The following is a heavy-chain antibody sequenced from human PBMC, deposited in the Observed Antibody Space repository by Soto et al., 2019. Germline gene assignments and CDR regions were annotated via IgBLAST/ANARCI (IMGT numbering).Heavy chain of an antibody. CDR2: VYTSGNT. CDR1: GDPITSYF. V-gene: IGHV4-4*07. D-gene: IGHD3-22*01. J-gene: IGHJ5*02. CDR3: ARVWPWVPYYYDSRPYTFESLFDP. Sequence: SETLSLTCTVSGDPITSYFWSWIRQPAGKGLELIGRVYTSGNTDYNPSLNSRVTLSIDMTNNHVSLILNSVTAADTAVYYCARVWPWVPYYYDSRPYTFESLFDPWGQGTLVTVSS.